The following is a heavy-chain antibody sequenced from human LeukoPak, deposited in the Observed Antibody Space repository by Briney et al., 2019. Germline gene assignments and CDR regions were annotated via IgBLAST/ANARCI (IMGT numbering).Heavy chain of an antibody. V-gene: IGHV3-20*04. CDR2: INWNGGST. J-gene: IGHJ4*02. CDR3: ARAYQLLYLGPFDY. CDR1: GFTFSTYA. Sequence: PGGSLRLSCAASGFTFSTYAIHWVRQAPGQGLEWVSGINWNGGSTGYADSVKGRFTISRDNAKNSLYLQMNSLRAEDTALYYCARAYQLLYLGPFDYWGQGTLVTVSS. D-gene: IGHD2-2*02.